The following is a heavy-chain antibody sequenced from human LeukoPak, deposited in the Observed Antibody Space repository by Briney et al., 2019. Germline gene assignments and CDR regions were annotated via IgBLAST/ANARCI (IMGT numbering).Heavy chain of an antibody. CDR3: AKGYSSAWYYFDC. Sequence: GGSLRLSCAASGFTFSSYAMSWVRQAPGKGLEWVSAISGSGGSTNYAGFVKGRFTISRDNSENTLYLQLNSLRAEDTALYYCAKGYSSAWYYFDCWGQGTLVTVSS. CDR1: GFTFSSYA. J-gene: IGHJ4*02. D-gene: IGHD6-19*01. V-gene: IGHV3-23*01. CDR2: ISGSGGST.